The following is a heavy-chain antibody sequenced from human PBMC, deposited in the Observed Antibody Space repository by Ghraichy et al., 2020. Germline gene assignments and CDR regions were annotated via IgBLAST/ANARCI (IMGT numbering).Heavy chain of an antibody. D-gene: IGHD1-26*01. V-gene: IGHV3-73*01. CDR1: GFTLSGSA. CDR3: TRRSYVGAAMDV. CDR2: IRSKANSYAT. J-gene: IGHJ6*02. Sequence: GGSLRLSCAASGFTLSGSAMHWVRQASGKGLEWVGRIRSKANSYATAYAASVKGRFTISRDDSKNTAYLQMNSLKTEDTAVYYFTRRSYVGAAMDVWGQGTTVTVSS.